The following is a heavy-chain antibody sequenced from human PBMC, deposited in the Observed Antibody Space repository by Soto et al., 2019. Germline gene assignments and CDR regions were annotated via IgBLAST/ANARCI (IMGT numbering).Heavy chain of an antibody. J-gene: IGHJ4*02. CDR1: GASLSGYS. CDR2: INGSGNT. Sequence: PSETLSLTCAVYGASLSGYSWSWIRQPPGKGLEWIGEINGSGNTNYNPSLKSRVTISEGSSRNLISLTLTSVTAADTAAYYCVGFCRGTSCTDFWGQGTLVTVSS. D-gene: IGHD2-2*01. CDR3: VGFCRGTSCTDF. V-gene: IGHV4-34*01.